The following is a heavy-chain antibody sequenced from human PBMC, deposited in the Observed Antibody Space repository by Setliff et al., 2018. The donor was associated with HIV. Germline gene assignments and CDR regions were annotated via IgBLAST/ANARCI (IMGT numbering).Heavy chain of an antibody. CDR2: IRSKANGETT. CDR3: TRSLYYYAWGSNRRHDAFDV. V-gene: IGHV3-49*04. D-gene: IGHD3-16*02. J-gene: IGHJ3*01. CDR1: GFTFDDYV. Sequence: PGESLRLSCSTSGFTFDDYVMNWVRQAPGKGLEWVGFIRSKANGETTEYAASVRGRFTVSRDDSKSIAYLQMNSLKTEDTGLYYCTRSLYYYAWGSNRRHDAFDVWGQGTVVTVSS.